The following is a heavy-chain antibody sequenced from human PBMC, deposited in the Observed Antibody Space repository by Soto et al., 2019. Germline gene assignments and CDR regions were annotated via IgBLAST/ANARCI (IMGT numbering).Heavy chain of an antibody. CDR1: GFTFSDST. Sequence: EVQLVESGGGLAQPGGSLRLSCVAFGFTFSDSTMNWVRQAPGKGLECVSYISISSATILYADSVNGRFTISRDNAKNSLSLQMNSLRDEDTAVYYCAREMATVGPFDYWGQGTLVTVSS. J-gene: IGHJ4*02. D-gene: IGHD4-4*01. CDR2: ISISSATI. CDR3: AREMATVGPFDY. V-gene: IGHV3-48*02.